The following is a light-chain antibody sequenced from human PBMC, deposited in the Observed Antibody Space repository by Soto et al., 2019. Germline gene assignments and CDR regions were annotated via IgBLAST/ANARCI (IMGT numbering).Light chain of an antibody. Sequence: EIVMTQSPATLSVSLGERATLSCRASQSVRSNLAWYQQKPGQAPRLLIYDASTRAPGIPARFSGSGSGTELTLTISSLQPDDFATYYCQQYNSYSFGQGTKVDIK. CDR1: QSVRSN. V-gene: IGKV3-15*01. CDR3: QQYNSYS. CDR2: DAS. J-gene: IGKJ1*01.